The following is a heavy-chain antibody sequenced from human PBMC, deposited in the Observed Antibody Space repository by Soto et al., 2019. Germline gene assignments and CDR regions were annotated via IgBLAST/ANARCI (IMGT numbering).Heavy chain of an antibody. V-gene: IGHV4-31*11. CDR1: GGSISSGAYS. Sequence: SETLSLTCAVSGGSISSGAYSWNWIRQQPGKGLEWIGYIYYSGSTYYNPSLKSRVTISVDTSKNQFSLKLSSVTAADTAVYNCARETYYGSGTQSSYMDVWGKGTTDTVSS. CDR3: ARETYYGSGTQSSYMDV. CDR2: IYYSGST. D-gene: IGHD3-10*01. J-gene: IGHJ6*03.